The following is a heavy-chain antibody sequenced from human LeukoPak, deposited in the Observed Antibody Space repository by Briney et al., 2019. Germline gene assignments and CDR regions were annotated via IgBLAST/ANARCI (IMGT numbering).Heavy chain of an antibody. J-gene: IGHJ4*02. CDR2: ISAYTGNT. Sequence: ASVKVSCKASGYTFASYGISWVRQAPGQGLEWMGWISAYTGNTNYAQKLQGRVTMTTDTSTSTAYMELRSLRSDDTAVYYCARGAPPGGYDLSEALDYWGQGTLVTVSS. CDR1: GYTFASYG. V-gene: IGHV1-18*01. CDR3: ARGAPPGGYDLSEALDY. D-gene: IGHD5-12*01.